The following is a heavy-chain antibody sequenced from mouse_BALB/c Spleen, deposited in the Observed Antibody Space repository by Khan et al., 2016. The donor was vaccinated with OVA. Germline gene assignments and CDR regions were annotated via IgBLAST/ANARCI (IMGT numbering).Heavy chain of an antibody. V-gene: IGHV1-69*02. CDR2: IDPSDSYT. CDR3: ARSFHYGSSTWFAY. D-gene: IGHD1-1*01. CDR1: GYPLTSYW. Sequence: QVQLQQSGAELVKPGASVKLSCTASGYPLTSYWLHWVKQRPGQGLEWIGEIDPSDSYTNYNQKFKGKATLTLAKSSSTTYMQLSSLTSEDSAVYYCARSFHYGSSTWFAYWGQGTLVTVSA. J-gene: IGHJ3*01.